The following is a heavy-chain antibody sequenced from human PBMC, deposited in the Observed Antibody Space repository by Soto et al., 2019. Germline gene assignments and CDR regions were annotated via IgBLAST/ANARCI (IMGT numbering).Heavy chain of an antibody. J-gene: IGHJ6*02. Sequence: VGSLRLSCAASGLTFSSYGMHWVRQAPGKGLGWVAVISYDGSNKYYADSVKGRFTISRANSKNTLYQQMDSLRAVDTAVYYCAKESGYSGMDVWGQGTTVTVSS. D-gene: IGHD5-18*01. CDR2: ISYDGSNK. CDR1: GLTFSSYG. V-gene: IGHV3-30*18. CDR3: AKESGYSGMDV.